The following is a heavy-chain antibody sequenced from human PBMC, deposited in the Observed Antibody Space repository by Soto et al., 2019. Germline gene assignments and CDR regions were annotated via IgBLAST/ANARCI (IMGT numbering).Heavy chain of an antibody. V-gene: IGHV3-48*02. D-gene: IGHD3-22*01. Sequence: HPGGSLRLSCAASGFTFSSYSMNWVRQAPGKGLEWVSYISSSSSTIYYADSVKGRFTISRDNAKNSLYLQMNSLRDEDTAVYYXARTGRTYYYDSSGYHFDYWGQGTLVTVSS. CDR3: ARTGRTYYYDSSGYHFDY. CDR2: ISSSSSTI. J-gene: IGHJ4*02. CDR1: GFTFSSYS.